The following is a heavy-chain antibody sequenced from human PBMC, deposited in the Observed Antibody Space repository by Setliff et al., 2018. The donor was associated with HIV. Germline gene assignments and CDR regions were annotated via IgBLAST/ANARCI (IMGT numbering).Heavy chain of an antibody. V-gene: IGHV1-69*13. D-gene: IGHD1-26*01. CDR1: GGTFSGHA. Sequence: SVKVSCKAAGGTFSGHAINWVRQAPGQGVEWMGEIIPLFGTPHYAKRFQGRVTITADHSTSTAYMELSRLKSADTAVYYCARAPAHEHATGWYSSSNRFDPWGQGTLVTVSS. J-gene: IGHJ5*02. CDR3: ARAPAHEHATGWYSSSNRFDP. CDR2: IIPLFGTP.